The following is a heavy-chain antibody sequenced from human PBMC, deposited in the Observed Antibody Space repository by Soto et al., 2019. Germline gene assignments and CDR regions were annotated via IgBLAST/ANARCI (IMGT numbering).Heavy chain of an antibody. CDR3: ARVGSSGWSPDY. Sequence: PSETLSLTCTVSGGSISGHYWTRIRQPPGKGLEWIGYIFYSGSTNYNPSLKSRVTISVDTSENQFSLKLSSVTAADTAVYYCARVGSSGWSPDYWGPGTLVTVSS. CDR2: IFYSGST. V-gene: IGHV4-59*11. J-gene: IGHJ4*02. D-gene: IGHD6-19*01. CDR1: GGSISGHY.